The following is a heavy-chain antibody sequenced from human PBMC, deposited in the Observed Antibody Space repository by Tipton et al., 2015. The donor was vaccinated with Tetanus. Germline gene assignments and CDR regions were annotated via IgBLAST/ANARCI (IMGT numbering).Heavy chain of an antibody. V-gene: IGHV4-59*01. CDR1: GASISGYY. J-gene: IGHJ3*02. CDR2: IHYTGST. D-gene: IGHD2-21*01. Sequence: TLSLTCTVSGASISGYYWNWIRQSPGKGLEWIGYIHYTGSTNYNPSLKRRDTLSIDTSKNQFSLMLISVTPADTSVYYCARAPAIAWLIASEAFEIWSQGTKGTVSS. CDR3: ARAPAIAWLIASEAFEI.